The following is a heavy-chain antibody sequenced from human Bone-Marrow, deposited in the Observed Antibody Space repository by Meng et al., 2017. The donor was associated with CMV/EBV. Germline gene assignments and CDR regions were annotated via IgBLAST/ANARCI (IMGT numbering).Heavy chain of an antibody. CDR1: YTFTRCY. Sequence: YTFTRCYMHWVRQAPGQGLEWMGIINPSGGSTSYAQKFQGRVTMTRDTSTSTVYMELSSLRSEDTAVYYCARVGNCSSTSCYKDWFDPWGQGTLVTVSS. D-gene: IGHD2-2*02. V-gene: IGHV1-46*01. J-gene: IGHJ5*02. CDR3: ARVGNCSSTSCYKDWFDP. CDR2: INPSGGST.